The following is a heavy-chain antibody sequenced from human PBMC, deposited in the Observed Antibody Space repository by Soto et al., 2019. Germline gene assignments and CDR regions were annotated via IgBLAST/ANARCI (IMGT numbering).Heavy chain of an antibody. V-gene: IGHV3-30*03. D-gene: IGHD3-22*01. CDR3: ATEYYYDSSGYYSIYYGMDV. J-gene: IGHJ6*02. CDR2: ISYDGSNI. Sequence: GGSLRLSCAASGFTFSSYGMHWVRQAPGKGLEWVVVISYDGSNIYYAVSLKGRFTISRDNSKNTLYLQMNSLRAEDTAVYYCATEYYYDSSGYYSIYYGMDVWGQGTTVTVSS. CDR1: GFTFSSYG.